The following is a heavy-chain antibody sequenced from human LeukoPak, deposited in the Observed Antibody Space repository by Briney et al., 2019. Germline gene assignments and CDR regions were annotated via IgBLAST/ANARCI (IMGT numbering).Heavy chain of an antibody. Sequence: GASVKVSCKASGYTFTSYAMNWVRQAPGQGLEWMGWINTNTGNPTYAQGFTGRFVFSLDTSVSTAYLQISSVKAEDTAVYYCARDQWFGELGGFDYWGQGTLVTVSS. J-gene: IGHJ4*02. CDR3: ARDQWFGELGGFDY. D-gene: IGHD3-10*01. CDR1: GYTFTSYA. CDR2: INTNTGNP. V-gene: IGHV7-4-1*02.